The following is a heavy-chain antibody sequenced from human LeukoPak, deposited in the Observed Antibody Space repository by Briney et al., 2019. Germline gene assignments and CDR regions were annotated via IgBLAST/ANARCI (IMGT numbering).Heavy chain of an antibody. CDR1: GYTFTSYG. Sequence: ASVTVSCKGSGYTFTSYGISWVRQPPGQGLEWMGWINAYSGNTNYAQKLQRRVTMTTDTSASTAYIELRSLRSDDTAVYYCARDSGSNFDFWGQGPLVTVPS. D-gene: IGHD1-26*01. CDR2: INAYSGNT. CDR3: ARDSGSNFDF. J-gene: IGHJ4*02. V-gene: IGHV1-18*01.